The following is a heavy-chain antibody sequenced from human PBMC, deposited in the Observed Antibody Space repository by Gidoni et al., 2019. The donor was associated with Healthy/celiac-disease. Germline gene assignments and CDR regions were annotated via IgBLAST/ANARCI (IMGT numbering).Heavy chain of an antibody. CDR3: AKAIVATTRGPGSYYMDV. J-gene: IGHJ6*03. CDR1: GSCCSTYA. CDR2: ISGSGGST. Sequence: EVQLLESGGGLVQPGWSLRLSCAASGSCCSTYAMSWFRQAPGKGLEWVSAISGSGGSTYSADSVKGRFTISRDNSKNTLYLQMNSLRAEDTAVYYCAKAIVATTRGPGSYYMDVWGKGTTVTVSS. D-gene: IGHD5-12*01. V-gene: IGHV3-23*01.